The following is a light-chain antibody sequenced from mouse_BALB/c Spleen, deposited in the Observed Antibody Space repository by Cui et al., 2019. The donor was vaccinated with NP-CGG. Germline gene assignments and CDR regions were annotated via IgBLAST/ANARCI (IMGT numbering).Light chain of an antibody. CDR3: ALWYSNHWV. J-gene: IGLJ1*01. CDR1: TGAVTTSNY. V-gene: IGLV1*01. CDR2: GTN. Sequence: QAVVTQASSLTTSPGETVTLTCRSSTGAVTTSNYANWVREKPDHFFTGLIGGTNNRAPGVPARFSGSLIGDKAALTITGAQTEDEAIYFCALWYSNHWVFGGGTKLTVL.